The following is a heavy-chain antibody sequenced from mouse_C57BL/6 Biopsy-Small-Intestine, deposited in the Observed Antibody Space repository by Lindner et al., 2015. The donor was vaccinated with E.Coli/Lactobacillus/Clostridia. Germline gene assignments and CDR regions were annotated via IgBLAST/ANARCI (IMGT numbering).Heavy chain of an antibody. D-gene: IGHD4-1*01. J-gene: IGHJ1*03. Sequence: VQLQESGRGLVQPKGSLKLSCAASGFSFNIYAMNWVRQAPGKGLEWVARIRSKSNNYATYYADSVKDRFTISRDDSENMLYLQMNNLKNEDTAMYYCVILIGTGYFDVWGTGTTVTVSS. V-gene: IGHV10-1*01. CDR1: GFSFNIYA. CDR2: IRSKSNNYAT. CDR3: VILIGTGYFDV.